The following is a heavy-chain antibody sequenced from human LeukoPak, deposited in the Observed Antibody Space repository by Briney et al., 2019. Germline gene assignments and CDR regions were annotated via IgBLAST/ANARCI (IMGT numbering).Heavy chain of an antibody. CDR1: GGSFSGYY. Sequence: SETLSLTCAVYGGSFSGYYWSWIRQPPGKGLEWIGEINHSGSTNYNPSLKSRVTISVDTSKNQFSLKLSSVTAADTAVYYCASRRDSSGYYPNYYYYGMDVWGQGTTVTVSS. CDR2: INHSGST. D-gene: IGHD3-22*01. V-gene: IGHV4-34*01. CDR3: ASRRDSSGYYPNYYYYGMDV. J-gene: IGHJ6*02.